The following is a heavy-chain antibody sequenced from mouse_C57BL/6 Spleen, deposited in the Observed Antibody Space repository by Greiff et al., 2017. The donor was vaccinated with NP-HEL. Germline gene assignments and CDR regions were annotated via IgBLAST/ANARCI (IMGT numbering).Heavy chain of an antibody. CDR2: FHPYNDDT. V-gene: IGHV1-47*01. J-gene: IGHJ3*01. Sequence: VQRVESGAELVKPGASVKMSCKASGYTFTTYPIEWMKQNHGKSLEWIGNFHPYNDDTKYNEKFKGKATLTVEKSSSTVYLELSRLTSDDSAVYYCARGYYGSSYAFAYWGQGTLVTVSA. CDR3: ARGYYGSSYAFAY. CDR1: GYTFTTYP. D-gene: IGHD1-1*01.